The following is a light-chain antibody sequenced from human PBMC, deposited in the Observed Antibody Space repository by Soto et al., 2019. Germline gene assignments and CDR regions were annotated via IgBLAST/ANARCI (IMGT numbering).Light chain of an antibody. CDR2: EDT. J-gene: IGLJ1*01. CDR3: CSYAGSVINYV. Sequence: QSALTQPASVSGSPGQSITISCTGTSSDVGNYNRVSWYQQHPGKALKLMIYEDTKRPSGVSNRFSGSKSGNTAYLTISGLQAEDEADYYCCSYAGSVINYVFGTVTKVTVL. V-gene: IGLV2-23*01. CDR1: SSDVGNYNR.